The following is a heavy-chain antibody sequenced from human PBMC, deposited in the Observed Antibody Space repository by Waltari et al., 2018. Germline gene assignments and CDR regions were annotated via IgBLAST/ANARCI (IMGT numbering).Heavy chain of an antibody. CDR2: IKEDGREE. V-gene: IGHV3-7*01. CDR3: GSRMIVGRGAYH. Sequence: EVQLVESGGGLVQPGGSLRLSCEASGFTLSNHWMSWVRQAPGEGLEWGGNIKEDGREEYYVDSGKGRFTISRDNAKNSLYLQMNSRRVEDTAVYYCGSRMIVGRGAYHWGHGTLVTVSS. D-gene: IGHD3-10*01. CDR1: GFTLSNHW. J-gene: IGHJ4*01.